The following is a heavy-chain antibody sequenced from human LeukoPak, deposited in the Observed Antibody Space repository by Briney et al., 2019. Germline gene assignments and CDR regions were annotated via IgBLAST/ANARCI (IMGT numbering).Heavy chain of an antibody. D-gene: IGHD1-26*01. CDR2: IIPIFGTA. Sequence: ASVKVSCKASGGTFSSYAISWVRQAPGQGLEWMGRIIPIFGTANYAQKFQGRVTITTDESTSTAYMELSSLRSEDTAVYYCARDPPEYSGSYYGYWGQGTLVTVSS. V-gene: IGHV1-69*05. CDR3: ARDPPEYSGSYYGY. J-gene: IGHJ4*02. CDR1: GGTFSSYA.